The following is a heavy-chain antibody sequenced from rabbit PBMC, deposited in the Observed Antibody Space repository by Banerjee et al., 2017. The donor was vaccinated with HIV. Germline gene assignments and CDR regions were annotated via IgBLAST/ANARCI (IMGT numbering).Heavy chain of an antibody. J-gene: IGHJ4*01. CDR1: GFTLSSYW. CDR3: ARDLAGVIGWNFNL. D-gene: IGHD4-1*01. CDR2: IGAVSSGTT. Sequence: QQQLEESGGGLVQPEGSLTLTCKASGFTLSSYWLWWVRQAPGKGLEWIACIGAVSSGTTYYASWAKGRFTISKTSSTTVTLQMTSLTAADTATYLCARDLAGVIGWNFNLWGQGTLVTVS. V-gene: IGHV1S45*01.